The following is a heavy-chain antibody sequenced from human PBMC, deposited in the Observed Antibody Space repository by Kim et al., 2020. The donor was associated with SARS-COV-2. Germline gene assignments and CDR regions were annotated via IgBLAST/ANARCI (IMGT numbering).Heavy chain of an antibody. D-gene: IGHD2-15*01. J-gene: IGHJ5*02. Sequence: TNYHPSLQSRVTMSIDTSKNQFALKLSSVTAADTAVYYCARELLHNWFDPWGQGTLVTVSS. CDR2: T. V-gene: IGHV4-4*07. CDR3: ARELLHNWFDP.